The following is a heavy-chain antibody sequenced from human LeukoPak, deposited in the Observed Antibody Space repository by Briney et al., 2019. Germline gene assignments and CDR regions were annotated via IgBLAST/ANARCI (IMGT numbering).Heavy chain of an antibody. CDR2: IYYSGST. CDR3: ARTGTTPFHNWFDP. Sequence: SQTLSLTCTVSGGSISSGGYYWSWIRQHPGKGLEWIGYIYYSGSTYYNPSLKSRVTISVDTSKNQFSLKLSSVTAADTAVYYCARTGTTPFHNWFDPWGQGTLVTVSS. V-gene: IGHV4-31*03. J-gene: IGHJ5*02. CDR1: GGSISSGGYY. D-gene: IGHD1-1*01.